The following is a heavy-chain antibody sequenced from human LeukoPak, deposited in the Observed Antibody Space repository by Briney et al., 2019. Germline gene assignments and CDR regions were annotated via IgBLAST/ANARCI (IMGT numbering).Heavy chain of an antibody. CDR2: TYYRSKWYN. V-gene: IGHV6-1*01. Sequence: SQTLSLTCAISGDSVSSNSAAWNWIRQSPSRGLEWLGRTYYRSKWYNEYAVSVKSRITINPDTSKNQFSLQLNSVTPEDTAVYYCATGSYCSGGSCYLPAFDYWGQGTLVTVSS. J-gene: IGHJ4*02. CDR3: ATGSYCSGGSCYLPAFDY. CDR1: GDSVSSNSAA. D-gene: IGHD2-15*01.